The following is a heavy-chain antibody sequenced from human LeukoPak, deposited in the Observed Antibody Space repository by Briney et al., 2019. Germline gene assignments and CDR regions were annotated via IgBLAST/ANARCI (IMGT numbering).Heavy chain of an antibody. Sequence: GGSLRLSCAASGFTFNSYAMSWVRQAPGKGLEWVSGISGSGDGTYYADSVKGRFTISRDNSKNTLYLQMNSLRAEDTAVYYCAKDPSIAAAGNYWGQGTLVTVSS. V-gene: IGHV3-23*01. CDR1: GFTFNSYA. J-gene: IGHJ4*02. CDR3: AKDPSIAAAGNY. D-gene: IGHD6-13*01. CDR2: ISGSGDGT.